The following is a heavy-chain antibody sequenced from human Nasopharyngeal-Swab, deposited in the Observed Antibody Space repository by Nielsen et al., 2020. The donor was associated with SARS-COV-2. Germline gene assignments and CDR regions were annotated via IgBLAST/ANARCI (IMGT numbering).Heavy chain of an antibody. CDR3: ARGGADDILTGPYYYYYYYMDV. CDR2: IIPILGIA. D-gene: IGHD3-9*01. Sequence: WVRQAPGQGLERMGGIIPILGIANYAQKFQGRVTITADKSTSTAYMELSSLRSEDTAVYYCARGGADDILTGPYYYYYYYMDVWGKGTTVTVSS. J-gene: IGHJ6*03. V-gene: IGHV1-69*10.